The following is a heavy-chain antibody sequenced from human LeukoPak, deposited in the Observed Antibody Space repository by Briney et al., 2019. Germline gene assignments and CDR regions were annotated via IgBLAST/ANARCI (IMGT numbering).Heavy chain of an antibody. V-gene: IGHV1-69*05. CDR1: GGTFSSYA. Sequence: SVKVSCKASGGTFSSYAISWVRQAPGQGLEWMGGIIPIFGTANYAQKFQGRVTITTDESTSTAYMELSSLRSEDTAVYYCASPRYSSSWYDAFDIWGQGTMVTVSS. D-gene: IGHD6-13*01. CDR2: IIPIFGTA. CDR3: ASPRYSSSWYDAFDI. J-gene: IGHJ3*02.